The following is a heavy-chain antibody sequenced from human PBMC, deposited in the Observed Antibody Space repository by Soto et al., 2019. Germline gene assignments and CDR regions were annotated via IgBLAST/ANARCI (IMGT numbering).Heavy chain of an antibody. CDR3: AREAPPEDY. Sequence: GASVKVSCKASGYTFTSYGLSWVRQAPGQGLERMGRISAYNNNTNYAQKLQGRVTMTTDTSTSTAYMELRSLRSDDTAVYFCAREAPPEDYWGQGTLVTISS. V-gene: IGHV1-18*01. CDR1: GYTFTSYG. CDR2: ISAYNNNT. J-gene: IGHJ4*02.